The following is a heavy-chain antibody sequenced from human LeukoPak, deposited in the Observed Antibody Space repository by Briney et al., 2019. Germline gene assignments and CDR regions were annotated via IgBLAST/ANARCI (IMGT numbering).Heavy chain of an antibody. CDR2: IYHSGST. CDR1: GGSISSYY. J-gene: IGHJ4*02. V-gene: IGHV4-59*08. D-gene: IGHD3-22*01. CDR3: ASTYYYDSSGYKV. Sequence: SETLSLTCTVSGGSISSYYWSWIRQPPGKGLEWIGEIYHSGSTNYNPSLKSRVTISVDTSKNQFSLKLSSVTAADTAVYYCASTYYYDSSGYKVWGQGTLVTVSS.